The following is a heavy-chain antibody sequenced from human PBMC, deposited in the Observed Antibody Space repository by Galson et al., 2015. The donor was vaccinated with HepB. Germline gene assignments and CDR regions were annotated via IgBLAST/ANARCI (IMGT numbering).Heavy chain of an antibody. CDR2: ISAYNGNT. Sequence: SVKVSCKASGYTFTSYGISWVRQAPGQGLEWMGWISAYNGNTNYAQKLQGRVTMTTDTSTSTAYMELRSLRSDDTAVYYCARDLPSHYYDSSGYYWYFDLWGRGTLVTVSS. V-gene: IGHV1-18*01. CDR1: GYTFTSYG. J-gene: IGHJ2*01. CDR3: ARDLPSHYYDSSGYYWYFDL. D-gene: IGHD3-22*01.